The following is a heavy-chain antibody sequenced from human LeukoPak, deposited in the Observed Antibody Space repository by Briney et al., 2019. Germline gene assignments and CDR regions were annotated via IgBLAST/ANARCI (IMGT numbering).Heavy chain of an antibody. V-gene: IGHV4-34*01. CDR1: GGSFSGYY. D-gene: IGHD2-2*01. CDR3: ARDPPSDIVVVPAAMWDRYNWFDP. J-gene: IGHJ5*02. Sequence: SETLSLTCAVYGGSFSGYYWNWIRQPPGKGLEWIGEINHSGSTNYNPSLKSRVTISVDTSKNQFSLKLSSVTAADTAVYYCARDPPSDIVVVPAAMWDRYNWFDPWGQGTLVTVSS. CDR2: INHSGST.